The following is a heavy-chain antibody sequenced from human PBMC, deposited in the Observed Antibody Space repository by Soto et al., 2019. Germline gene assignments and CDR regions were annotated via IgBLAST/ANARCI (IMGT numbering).Heavy chain of an antibody. CDR2: VYTNGNT. J-gene: IGHJ3*02. D-gene: IGHD3-22*01. V-gene: IGHV3-66*01. Sequence: EVQVMESGGDLVQPGGSLRLSCEAAGFTVSRNYMSWVSQAPGKGLECVSVVYTNGNTYFADSVKGRFTVSRDNSRNTLYLQMNSLRVEDTAVYFCARSAAVIVGYAFETWGPGTMVTVSS. CDR3: ARSAAVIVGYAFET. CDR1: GFTVSRNY.